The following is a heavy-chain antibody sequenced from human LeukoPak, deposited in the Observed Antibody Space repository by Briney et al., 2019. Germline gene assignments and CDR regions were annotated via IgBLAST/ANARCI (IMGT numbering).Heavy chain of an antibody. D-gene: IGHD2-2*01. J-gene: IGHJ4*02. CDR1: GGSISSSGYY. Sequence: PSETLSLTCTVSGGSISSSGYYWGWIRQPPVKGLEWIGSIYHSGSTYYNPSLKSRVTISVDTPKNQFSLKLSSVTAADTAMYYCVKQEYCSSTACYRFTYWGQGSLVTVSS. CDR2: IYHSGST. V-gene: IGHV4-39*01. CDR3: VKQEYCSSTACYRFTY.